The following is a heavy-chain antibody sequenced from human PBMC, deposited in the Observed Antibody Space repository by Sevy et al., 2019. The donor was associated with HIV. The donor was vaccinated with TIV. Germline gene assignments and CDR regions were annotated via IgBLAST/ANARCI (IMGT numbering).Heavy chain of an antibody. V-gene: IGHV4-30-2*01. CDR2: IYHSGST. J-gene: IGHJ1*01. CDR3: ARAGDSSGYYYGYFQH. D-gene: IGHD3-22*01. CDR1: GGPISSGGYS. Sequence: SETLSLTCAVSGGPISSGGYSWSWIRQPPGKGLEWIGYIYHSGSTYYNPSLKSRVTISVDRSKNQFSLKLSSVTAADTAVYYCARAGDSSGYYYGYFQHWGQGTLVTVSS.